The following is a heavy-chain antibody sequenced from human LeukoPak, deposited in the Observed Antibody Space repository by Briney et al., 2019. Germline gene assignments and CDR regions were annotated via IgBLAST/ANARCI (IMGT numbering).Heavy chain of an antibody. Sequence: GGSLRLSCAASGFTFNNYGMHWVRQAPGKGLEWVAVISYDGSNKYYADSVKGRFTISRDNSKNTLHLQMNSLRAEDTAVYYCARARASSSGYYLYYYGMDVWGQGTTVTVSS. J-gene: IGHJ6*02. CDR2: ISYDGSNK. V-gene: IGHV3-30*03. D-gene: IGHD3-22*01. CDR1: GFTFNNYG. CDR3: ARARASSSGYYLYYYGMDV.